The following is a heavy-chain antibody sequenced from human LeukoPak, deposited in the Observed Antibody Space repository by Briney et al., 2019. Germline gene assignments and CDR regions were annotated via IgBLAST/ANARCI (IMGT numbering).Heavy chain of an antibody. CDR1: GFTFSSYD. Sequence: GGSLRLSCAGSGFTFSSYDMHWVRQAPGKGLEWVAFIRYDGSNKYYADSVKGRFTISRDNSKNTLYLQMNSLRAEDTAVYYCAKDQRIRLDIVVVPAAKGAFDVWGQGTMVTVSS. D-gene: IGHD2-2*01. J-gene: IGHJ3*01. CDR2: IRYDGSNK. V-gene: IGHV3-30*02. CDR3: AKDQRIRLDIVVVPAAKGAFDV.